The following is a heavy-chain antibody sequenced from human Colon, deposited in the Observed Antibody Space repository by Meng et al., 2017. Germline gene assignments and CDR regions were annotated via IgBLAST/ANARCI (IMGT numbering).Heavy chain of an antibody. Sequence: QVQLQQSGPGLVKPSQTLSLTSVLSGDSVPSNTAAWNWIRQSPSRGLEWLGRTYYRSKWYNEYAVSVKSRMTFNADTSKNQVSLQVNSVTPEDTAVYYCARDHGYSYGLPLDYWGQGILVTVSS. J-gene: IGHJ4*02. CDR2: TYYRSKWYN. CDR3: ARDHGYSYGLPLDY. CDR1: GDSVPSNTAA. V-gene: IGHV6-1*01. D-gene: IGHD5-18*01.